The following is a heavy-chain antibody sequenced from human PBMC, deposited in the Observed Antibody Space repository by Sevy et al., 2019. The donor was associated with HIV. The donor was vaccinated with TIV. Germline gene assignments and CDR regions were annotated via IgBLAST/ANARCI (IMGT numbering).Heavy chain of an antibody. J-gene: IGHJ6*02. CDR1: GYSFTSYW. CDR3: ASSPGIAAAGPYYYGMDA. V-gene: IGHV5-51*01. D-gene: IGHD6-13*01. Sequence: GESLKISCKGSGYSFTSYWIGWVRQMPGKGLEWMGIIYPGDSDTRYSPSFQGQVIISADKSISTAYLQWSSLKASDTAMYYCASSPGIAAAGPYYYGMDAWGQGTTVTVSS. CDR2: IYPGDSDT.